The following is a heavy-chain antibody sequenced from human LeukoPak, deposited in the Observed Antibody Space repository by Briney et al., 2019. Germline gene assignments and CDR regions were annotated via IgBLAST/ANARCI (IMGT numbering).Heavy chain of an antibody. V-gene: IGHV1-18*04. CDR2: ISAYNGNT. CDR1: GYTFTGYF. J-gene: IGHJ4*02. Sequence: GASVKVSCKASGYTFTGYFMHWVRQAPGQGLEWMGWISAYNGNTNYAQKLQGRVTMTTDTSTSTAYMELRSLRSDDTAVYYCARDGGVVRGVIIRGDYFDYWGQGTLVTVSS. D-gene: IGHD3-10*01. CDR3: ARDGGVVRGVIIRGDYFDY.